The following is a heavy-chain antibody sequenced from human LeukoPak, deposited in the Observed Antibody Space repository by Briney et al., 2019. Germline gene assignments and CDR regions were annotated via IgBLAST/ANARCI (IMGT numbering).Heavy chain of an antibody. D-gene: IGHD6-13*01. J-gene: IGHJ5*02. V-gene: IGHV4-59*08. CDR2: IYYCGST. CDR3: ARRIAAADYNWFDP. Sequence: SETLSLTCTVSGGSISSYYWSWIRQPPGKGLEWIGYIYYCGSTNYNPSLKSRVTISVDTSKNQFSLKLSSVTAADTAVYYCARRIAAADYNWFDPWGQGTLVTVSS. CDR1: GGSISSYY.